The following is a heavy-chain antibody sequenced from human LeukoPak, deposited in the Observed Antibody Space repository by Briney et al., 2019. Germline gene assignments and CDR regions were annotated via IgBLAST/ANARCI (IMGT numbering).Heavy chain of an antibody. CDR1: GFTFSSYS. V-gene: IGHV3-21*04. D-gene: IGHD6-6*01. CDR3: AKSSSPYSSSIYYFDY. J-gene: IGHJ4*02. CDR2: ISSSSSYI. Sequence: GGSLRLSCAASGFTFSSYSMNWVRQAPGKGLEWVSSISSSSSYIYYADSVKGRFTISRDNAKNSLYLQMNSLRVEDTAVYYCAKSSSPYSSSIYYFDYWGQGTLVTVSS.